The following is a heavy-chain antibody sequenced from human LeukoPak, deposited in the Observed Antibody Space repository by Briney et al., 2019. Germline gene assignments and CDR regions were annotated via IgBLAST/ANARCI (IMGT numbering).Heavy chain of an antibody. D-gene: IGHD3-10*01. Sequence: PGGSLRLSCAASGFTFSSYWMSWVRQAPGKGLEWVANIKQDGSEKYYVDSVKGRFTISRDNAKNSLYLQMNSLRAEDTAVYYCARAGITMVRGVTRVVYYYYMDVWGKGATVTVSS. J-gene: IGHJ6*03. CDR3: ARAGITMVRGVTRVVYYYYMDV. V-gene: IGHV3-7*01. CDR2: IKQDGSEK. CDR1: GFTFSSYW.